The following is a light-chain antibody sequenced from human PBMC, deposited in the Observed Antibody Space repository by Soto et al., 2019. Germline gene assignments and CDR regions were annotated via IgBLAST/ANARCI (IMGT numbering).Light chain of an antibody. V-gene: IGKV3-15*01. CDR2: GAS. CDR3: QQYNNWPPIT. Sequence: EIVITLSPATLSVSPGERASLSCRASQSVSSNLAWYQQKPGQAPRLLIYGASTRATGIPARFSGSGSGTEFTLTISSLQSEDFAVYYCQQYNNWPPITFGQGTRLEIK. CDR1: QSVSSN. J-gene: IGKJ5*01.